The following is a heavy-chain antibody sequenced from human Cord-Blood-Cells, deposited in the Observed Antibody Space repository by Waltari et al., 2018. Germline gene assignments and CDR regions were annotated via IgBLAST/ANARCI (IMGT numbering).Heavy chain of an antibody. V-gene: IGHV4-4*07. Sequence: QVQLQESGPGLVKPSETLSLTCTVSGGSISSYYWIWIRQPAGKGLEWIGRIYTSGSTNYNPSLKSRVTMSVDTSKNQFSLKLSSVTAADTAVYYCARDLGIVVVPAANPNWYFDLWGRGTMVTVSS. D-gene: IGHD2-2*01. CDR1: GGSISSYY. CDR2: IYTSGST. CDR3: ARDLGIVVVPAANPNWYFDL. J-gene: IGHJ2*01.